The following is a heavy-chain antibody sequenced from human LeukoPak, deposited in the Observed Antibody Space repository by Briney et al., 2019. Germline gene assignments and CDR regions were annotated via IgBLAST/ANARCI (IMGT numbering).Heavy chain of an antibody. Sequence: PSETLSLTCAVSGGSISNSNWWTWVRQPPGEGLEWIEEIHHSGGSNYNPSLKSRVTISVDTSKNQFSLKLSSVTAADTALYYCARVYCGSDSCHYFDYWGQATLLTVSS. J-gene: IGHJ4*02. CDR3: ARVYCGSDSCHYFDY. CDR1: GGSISNSNW. CDR2: IHHSGGS. D-gene: IGHD2-21*02. V-gene: IGHV4-4*02.